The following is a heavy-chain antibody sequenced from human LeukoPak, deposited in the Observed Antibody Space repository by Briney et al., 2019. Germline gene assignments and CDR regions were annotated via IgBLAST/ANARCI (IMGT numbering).Heavy chain of an antibody. Sequence: GGSLRLSCAASGFTFSSYSMNWVRQAPGRGLEWVSSISSSSSYIYYADSVKGRFTISRDNAKNSLYLQMNSLRAEDTAVYYCARDNVDTATYFDYWGQGTLVTVSS. CDR3: ARDNVDTATYFDY. CDR1: GFTFSSYS. J-gene: IGHJ4*02. V-gene: IGHV3-21*01. CDR2: ISSSSSYI. D-gene: IGHD5-18*01.